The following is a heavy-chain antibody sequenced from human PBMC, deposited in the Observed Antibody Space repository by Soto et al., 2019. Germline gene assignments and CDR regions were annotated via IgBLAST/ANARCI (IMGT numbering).Heavy chain of an antibody. CDR1: GYAFTTYG. D-gene: IGHD1-1*01. V-gene: IGHV1-18*01. CDR3: ARGRYGDY. Sequence: QVHLVQSGAEVKKPGASVKVSCKGSGYAFTTYGITWVRQAPGQGLEWMGWISAHNGNTNYAQKRQGRVTVTRDTSTSTAYMELRSLSSDDTDVYYCARGRYGDYWGQGALVTVSS. J-gene: IGHJ4*02. CDR2: ISAHNGNT.